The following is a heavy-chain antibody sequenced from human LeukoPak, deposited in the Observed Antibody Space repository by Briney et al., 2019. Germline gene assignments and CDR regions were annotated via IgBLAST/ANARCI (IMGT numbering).Heavy chain of an antibody. Sequence: ASVEVSCKASGYTFTSYGISWVRQAPGQGLEWMGIINPSGGSTSYAQKFQDRVTMTRDTSTSTVYMELSSLKSEDTAVYYCAREDVVLVDAVRYYYYGMDVWGQGTTVTVSS. J-gene: IGHJ6*02. V-gene: IGHV1-46*01. D-gene: IGHD2-8*01. CDR3: AREDVVLVDAVRYYYYGMDV. CDR1: GYTFTSYG. CDR2: INPSGGST.